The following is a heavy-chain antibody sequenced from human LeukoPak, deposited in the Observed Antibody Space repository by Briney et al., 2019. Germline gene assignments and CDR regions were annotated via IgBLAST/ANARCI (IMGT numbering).Heavy chain of an antibody. CDR1: GFTFSSYS. CDR3: ARARIVVARYNWFDP. CDR2: SSSSSSYI. J-gene: IGHJ5*02. D-gene: IGHD3-22*01. Sequence: AGGSLRLSCAASGFTFSSYSMNWVRQAPGKGLEWVSSSSSSSSYIYYADSVKGRFTISRDNSKNTLYLQMNSLRAEDTAVYYCARARIVVARYNWFDPWGQGTLVTVSS. V-gene: IGHV3-21*01.